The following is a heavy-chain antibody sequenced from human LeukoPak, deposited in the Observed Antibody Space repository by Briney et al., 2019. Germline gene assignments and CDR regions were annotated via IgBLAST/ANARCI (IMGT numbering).Heavy chain of an antibody. CDR3: ARDLRRVRGASKKALGY. V-gene: IGHV3-33*01. CDR1: GFTFSSYG. CDR2: IWYDGSNK. D-gene: IGHD3-10*01. J-gene: IGHJ4*02. Sequence: GGSLRLSCAASGFTFSSYGMHWVRQAPGKGLEWVAVIWYDGSNKYYADSVKGRFTISRDNSKNTLYLQMNSLRAEDTAVYYCARDLRRVRGASKKALGYWGQGTLVTVSS.